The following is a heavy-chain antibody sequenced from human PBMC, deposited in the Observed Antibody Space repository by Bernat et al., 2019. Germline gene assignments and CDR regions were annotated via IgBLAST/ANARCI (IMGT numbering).Heavy chain of an antibody. CDR3: AGRSYGSGWFFDY. J-gene: IGHJ4*02. CDR1: GGSISSYY. Sequence: QVQLQESGPGLVKPSETLSLTCTVSGGSISSYYWSWIRQPPGKGLEWIGYIYYSGSTNYNPSLKSRVTISVDTSKNQFSLKLSSVTAADTAVYYCAGRSYGSGWFFDYWGQGTLVTVSS. CDR2: IYYSGST. D-gene: IGHD6-19*01. V-gene: IGHV4-59*08.